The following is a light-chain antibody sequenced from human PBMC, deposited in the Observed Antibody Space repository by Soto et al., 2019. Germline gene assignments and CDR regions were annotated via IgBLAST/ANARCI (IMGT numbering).Light chain of an antibody. V-gene: IGKV3-20*01. CDR3: QQYGSSIT. J-gene: IGKJ5*01. CDR1: QSVSSSY. Sequence: EIVLTQSPATLSLSPGEGATLSCRASQSVSSSYLAWYQQKPGQAPRLLIYGTSSRATGIPDRFSGSGSGTDFTLTISRLEPEDFAVFYCQQYGSSITFGQGTRLEI. CDR2: GTS.